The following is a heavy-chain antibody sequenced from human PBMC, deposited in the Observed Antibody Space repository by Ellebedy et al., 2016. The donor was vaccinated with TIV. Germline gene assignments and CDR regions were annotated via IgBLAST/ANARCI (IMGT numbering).Heavy chain of an antibody. CDR3: ASTAAAGTALGDY. V-gene: IGHV1-18*01. J-gene: IGHJ4*02. CDR1: GYTFTNYT. D-gene: IGHD6-13*01. Sequence: AASVKVSCKASGYTFTNYTINWVRQAPGQGLEWMGWISGYNGDTNYAQQFQGRLTLTTDTSTRTAYMELRSLTSDDTAVYFCASTAAAGTALGDYWGQGTLVTVSS. CDR2: ISGYNGDT.